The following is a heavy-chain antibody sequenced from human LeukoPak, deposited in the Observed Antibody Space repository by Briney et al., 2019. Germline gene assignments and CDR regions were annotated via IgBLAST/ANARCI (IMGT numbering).Heavy chain of an antibody. V-gene: IGHV3-23*01. CDR1: GFTFSYYS. CDR3: AKGSYYDSSGYYREYYFDY. CDR2: ITGSAGST. J-gene: IGHJ4*02. Sequence: SGGSLRLSCAASGFTFSYYSMSWVRQAPGKGLEWVSGITGSAGSTHYADSVKGRFTISRDNTKNTLYLQMNSLRAEDTAIYYCAKGSYYDSSGYYREYYFDYWGQGTLVTVSS. D-gene: IGHD3-22*01.